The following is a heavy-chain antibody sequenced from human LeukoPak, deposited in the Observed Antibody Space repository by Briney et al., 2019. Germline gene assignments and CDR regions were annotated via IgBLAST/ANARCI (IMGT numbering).Heavy chain of an antibody. CDR2: IKSKTDGGTT. CDR3: TTEDDSSGYYYPFDY. D-gene: IGHD3-22*01. V-gene: IGHV3-15*01. CDR1: GFTFSNAW. J-gene: IGHJ4*02. Sequence: GGSLRLSCAASGFTFSNAWMSWVRQAPGKGLEWVGRIKSKTDGGTTDYAAPVKGRFTISRDDSKNTLYLQMNSLKTEDTAVYYCTTEDDSSGYYYPFDYWGQGTLVTVSS.